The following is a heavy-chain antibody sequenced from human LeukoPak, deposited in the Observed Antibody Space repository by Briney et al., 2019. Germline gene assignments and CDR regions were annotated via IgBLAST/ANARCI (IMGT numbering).Heavy chain of an antibody. Sequence: GGSLRLSCAASGFTVSSNYMSWVRQAPGKGLEWVSVIYSGGSTYYADSVKGRFTISRDNSKNTLYLQMNSLRAEDTAVYYRARERAEDGYNWDSWFDPWGQGTLVTVSS. J-gene: IGHJ5*02. CDR3: ARERAEDGYNWDSWFDP. D-gene: IGHD5-24*01. CDR1: GFTVSSNY. CDR2: IYSGGST. V-gene: IGHV3-66*02.